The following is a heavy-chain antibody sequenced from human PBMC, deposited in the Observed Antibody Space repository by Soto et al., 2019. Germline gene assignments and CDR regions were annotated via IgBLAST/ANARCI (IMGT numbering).Heavy chain of an antibody. D-gene: IGHD5-18*01. J-gene: IGHJ5*02. V-gene: IGHV4-39*07. Sequence: PSETLSLTCTVSGGSISSSSYYWGWIRQPPGKGLEWIGSIYYSGSTNYNPSLKSRVTISVDTSKNQFSLKPSSVTAADTAVYYCARLVWSYGTWFDPWGQGTLVTVSS. CDR1: GGSISSSSYY. CDR3: ARLVWSYGTWFDP. CDR2: IYYSGST.